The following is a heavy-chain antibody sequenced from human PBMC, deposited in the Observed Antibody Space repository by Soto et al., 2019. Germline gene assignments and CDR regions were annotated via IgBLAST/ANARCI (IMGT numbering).Heavy chain of an antibody. J-gene: IGHJ4*02. D-gene: IGHD6-19*01. Sequence: GGSLRLSCAASGFTFSGSTMHWVRQASGKGLEWVGRIRSKVNSYATAYVASVKGRFTISRDDSKNTAYLQMNSLKTEDTAVYYCTRLGSGWYYDYWGQGTLVTVSS. V-gene: IGHV3-73*01. CDR3: TRLGSGWYYDY. CDR2: IRSKVNSYAT. CDR1: GFTFSGST.